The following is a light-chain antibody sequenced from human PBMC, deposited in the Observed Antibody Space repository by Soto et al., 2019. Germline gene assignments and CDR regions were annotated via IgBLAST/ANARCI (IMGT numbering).Light chain of an antibody. V-gene: IGKV3-15*01. J-gene: IGKJ2*01. CDR3: QQYNNWPLYT. CDR1: QGIGTN. Sequence: EIVVTQSPGTLSVSPGKRATLSCRASQGIGTNLAWYQQRPGQAPRLLIYAASSRATDIPARFTGRGSGTEFTLTISSLQSEDFAVYFCQQYNNWPLYTFGQGTKLEI. CDR2: AAS.